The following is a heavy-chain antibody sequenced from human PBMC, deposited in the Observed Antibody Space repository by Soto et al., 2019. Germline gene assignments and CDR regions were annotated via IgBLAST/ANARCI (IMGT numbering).Heavy chain of an antibody. Sequence: ASVKVSCKASGYTFTSYDINGVRQATGQGLEWRGGIIPIFGTANYAQKFQGRVTITADESTSTAYMELSSLRSEDTAVYYCASRIMITFGGVIVPGFDYWGQGTLVTVSS. CDR1: GYTFTSYD. J-gene: IGHJ4*02. CDR3: ASRIMITFGGVIVPGFDY. CDR2: IIPIFGTA. V-gene: IGHV1-69*13. D-gene: IGHD3-16*02.